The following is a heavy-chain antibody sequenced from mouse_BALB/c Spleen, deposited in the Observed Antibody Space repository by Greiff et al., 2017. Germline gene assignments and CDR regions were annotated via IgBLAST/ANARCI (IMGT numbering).Heavy chain of an antibody. CDR3: AREGSPDGYYAMDY. CDR1: GISITTGNYR. V-gene: IGHV3-5*02. D-gene: IGHD2-3*01. J-gene: IGHJ4*01. Sequence: EVKLMESGPGLVKPSQTVSLTCTVTGISITTGNYRWSWIRQFPGNKLEWIGYIYYSGTITYNPSLTSRTTITRDTSKNQFFLEMNSLTAEDTATYYCAREGSPDGYYAMDYWGQGTSVTVSS. CDR2: IYYSGTI.